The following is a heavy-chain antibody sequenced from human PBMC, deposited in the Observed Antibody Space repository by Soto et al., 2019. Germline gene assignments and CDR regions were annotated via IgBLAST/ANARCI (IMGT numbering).Heavy chain of an antibody. CDR3: ARHDVSYHGPGWFDP. CDR1: GGSFSNSFYY. J-gene: IGHJ5*02. CDR2: ISSSGGT. Sequence: QLLLQESGPGLVKPSETLSLTCTVSGGSFSNSFYYWGWIRQPPGKGLEWIGSISSSGGTYDNPSLASRVTISVNMSMNQFSLQLSSVPAAATAVYYCARHDVSYHGPGWFDPWGQGTLVTVSS. D-gene: IGHD1-26*01. V-gene: IGHV4-39*01.